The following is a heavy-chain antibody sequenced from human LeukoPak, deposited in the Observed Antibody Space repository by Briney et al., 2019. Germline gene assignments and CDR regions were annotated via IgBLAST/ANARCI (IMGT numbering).Heavy chain of an antibody. V-gene: IGHV1-2*02. J-gene: IGHJ5*02. D-gene: IGHD2-2*01. Sequence: GASVRVSCKASGYTFTGYYMHWVRQAPGQGLEWMGWIDPNSGGTNYAQKFQGRVTMTRDTSISTAYMELSRLRSDDTAVYYCARGGGLYCSSTSPCGGWFDPWGQGTLVTVSS. CDR3: ARGGGLYCSSTSPCGGWFDP. CDR2: IDPNSGGT. CDR1: GYTFTGYY.